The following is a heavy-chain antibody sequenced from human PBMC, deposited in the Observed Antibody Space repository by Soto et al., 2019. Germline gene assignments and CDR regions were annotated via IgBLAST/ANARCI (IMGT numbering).Heavy chain of an antibody. V-gene: IGHV3-49*04. CDR2: IRGKAYGGTT. D-gene: IGHD1-1*01. CDR3: ARYRIAPDLSDFDY. CDR1: GFNFGGYA. J-gene: IGHJ4*02. Sequence: PGGSLRLSATSSGFNFGGYALSWVRLAPGKGLEWVGSIRGKAYGGTTEYAAPVRGRFTISRDDSRSIAYLQMNSLKTEDTAVYYCARYRIAPDLSDFDYWGRGILVTVSS.